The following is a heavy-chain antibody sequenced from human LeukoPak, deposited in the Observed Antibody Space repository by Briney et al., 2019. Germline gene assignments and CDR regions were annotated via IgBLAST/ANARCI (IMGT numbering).Heavy chain of an antibody. CDR1: GGSIISSNYP. Sequence: PSETLSLTCTVSGGSIISSNYPWGWIRQPPGKGLEWIGSFDDGGSTYYNPSLKSRVTISVDTSKNQFSLKLSSVTAADSAVYYCARGRVILDYWGQGTLVTVSS. CDR2: FDDGGST. J-gene: IGHJ4*02. CDR3: ARGRVILDY. D-gene: IGHD2-21*01. V-gene: IGHV4-39*01.